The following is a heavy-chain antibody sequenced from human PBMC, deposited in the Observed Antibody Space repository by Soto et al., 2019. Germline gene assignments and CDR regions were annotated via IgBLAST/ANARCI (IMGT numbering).Heavy chain of an antibody. J-gene: IGHJ5*01. CDR3: ARLGGFYQSLDS. V-gene: IGHV4-59*08. CDR1: GGSISSYY. CDR2: IYYTGTT. Sequence: PSETLSLTCTVSGGSISSYYWSWIRQPPGKGLEWIGYIYYTGTTTYNPSIKSPVTISVDSSKNQFSLNLTSVSAADTAVYYCARLGGFYQSLDSWGQGTLVTVSS. D-gene: IGHD3-22*01.